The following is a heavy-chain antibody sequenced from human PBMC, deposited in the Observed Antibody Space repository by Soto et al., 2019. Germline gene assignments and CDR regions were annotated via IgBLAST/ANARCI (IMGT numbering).Heavy chain of an antibody. CDR3: ARARGIAAAGPFDC. D-gene: IGHD6-13*01. Sequence: SETLSLTCTVSGGSISSGGYYWSWIRQHPGKGLGWIGYIYYSGSTYYNPSLKSRVTISVDTSKNQFSLKLSSVTAADTAVYYCARARGIAAAGPFDCWGQGTLVTVSS. CDR2: IYYSGST. V-gene: IGHV4-31*03. CDR1: GGSISSGGYY. J-gene: IGHJ4*02.